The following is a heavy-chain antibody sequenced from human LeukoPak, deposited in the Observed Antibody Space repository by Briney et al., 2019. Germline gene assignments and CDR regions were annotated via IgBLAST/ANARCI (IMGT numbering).Heavy chain of an antibody. CDR2: ISSSSSYI. CDR3: AKDEVVPAATFLYYMDV. CDR1: GFTFSSYS. Sequence: GGSLRLSCAASGFTFSSYSMNWVRQAPGKGLEWVSSISSSSSYIYYADSVKGRFTISRDNSKNTLYLQMNSLRAEDTAVYYCAKDEVVPAATFLYYMDVWGKGTTVTVSS. D-gene: IGHD2-2*01. V-gene: IGHV3-21*04. J-gene: IGHJ6*03.